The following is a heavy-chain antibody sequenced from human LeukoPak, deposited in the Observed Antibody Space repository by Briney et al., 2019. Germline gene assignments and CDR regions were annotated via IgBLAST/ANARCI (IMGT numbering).Heavy chain of an antibody. V-gene: IGHV1-58*02. CDR3: AAQRGASLHDFWSTRLFDP. D-gene: IGHD3-3*01. CDR1: GFTFPNSA. CDR2: IVLGAGNT. Sequence: AASVKVSCEASGFTFPNSAMQWVRQARGQRLEWIGWIVLGAGNTVCSHKFHDRVTITRDVSTNTAYMELDSLGSEDTAVYYCAAQRGASLHDFWSTRLFDPWGQGTLVTVSS. J-gene: IGHJ5*02.